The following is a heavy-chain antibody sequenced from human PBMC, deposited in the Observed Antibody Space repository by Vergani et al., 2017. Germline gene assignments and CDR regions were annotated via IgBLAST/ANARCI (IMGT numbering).Heavy chain of an antibody. CDR2: IYYTGRT. J-gene: IGHJ4*02. CDR1: GGSISSSGYY. V-gene: IGHV4-39*01. Sequence: QLQLQESGPRLVKPWETLSLTCSVSGGSISSSGYYWGWIRQSPGKGLEWIGNIYYTGRTSYNSSLKSRLTISLDTSKNQFSLKLNSVTAADSAVYYCTRRRTSYPADCWGQGTLVTVS. CDR3: TRRRTSYPADC.